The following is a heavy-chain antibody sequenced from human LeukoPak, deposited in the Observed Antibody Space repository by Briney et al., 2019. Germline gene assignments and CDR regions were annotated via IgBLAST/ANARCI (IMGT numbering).Heavy chain of an antibody. CDR1: GGSISSGGYY. CDR3: ARDYMGLRFLEWSAPPFNWFDP. V-gene: IGHV4-31*03. Sequence: PSQTLSLTCTVSGGSISSGGYYWSWIRQHPGKGLEWIGYIYYSGSTYYNPSLKSRVTISVDTSKNQFSLKLSSVTAADTAVYYCARDYMGLRFLEWSAPPFNWFDPWGQGTLVTVSS. J-gene: IGHJ5*02. D-gene: IGHD3-3*01. CDR2: IYYSGST.